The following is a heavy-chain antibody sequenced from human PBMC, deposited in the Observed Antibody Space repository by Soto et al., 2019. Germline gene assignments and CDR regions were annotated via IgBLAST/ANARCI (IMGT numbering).Heavy chain of an antibody. J-gene: IGHJ5*02. CDR1: GGSFSGYY. V-gene: IGHV4-34*01. CDR3: ARGRWFGESRGIDP. D-gene: IGHD3-10*01. CDR2: INHSGST. Sequence: SETLSLTCAVYGGSFSGYYWSWIRQPPGKGLEWIGEINHSGSTNYNPSLKSRVTISVDTPKNQFSLKLSSLTAADTAVYYCARGRWFGESRGIDPWGQGTLDTVSS.